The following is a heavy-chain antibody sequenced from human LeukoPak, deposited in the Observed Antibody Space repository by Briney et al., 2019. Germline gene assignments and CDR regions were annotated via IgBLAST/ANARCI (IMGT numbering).Heavy chain of an antibody. J-gene: IGHJ4*02. CDR3: ARSEGYSFDY. Sequence: PGGSLRLSCAASGFTFSTYWMHWVRQSPGKGLVWVSRINSDASSTKYADSVKGRFTISRDNAKNTLYLQMNSLRAEDTAIYYCARSEGYSFDYWGQGTLVTVSS. CDR2: INSDASST. V-gene: IGHV3-74*01. D-gene: IGHD5-24*01. CDR1: GFTFSTYW.